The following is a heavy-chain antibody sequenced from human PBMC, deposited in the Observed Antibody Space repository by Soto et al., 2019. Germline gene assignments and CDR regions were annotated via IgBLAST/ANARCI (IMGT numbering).Heavy chain of an antibody. CDR2: IRAKTNNYAT. Sequence: EVQLVESGGGLVQPGGSLKLSCAASGFIFSDSAVHWVRQASGKGLEWVGRIRAKTNNYATAYVATVQGRFTVSRDDSKNTADLQMSSLRTEDTAMYYCIRLEESGCSGDRCYSGFDHWGQGTLVTVSS. V-gene: IGHV3-73*02. CDR3: IRLEESGCSGDRCYSGFDH. J-gene: IGHJ4*02. D-gene: IGHD2-15*01. CDR1: GFIFSDSA.